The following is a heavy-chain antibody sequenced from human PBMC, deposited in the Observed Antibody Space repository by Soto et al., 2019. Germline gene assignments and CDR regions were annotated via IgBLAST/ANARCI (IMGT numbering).Heavy chain of an antibody. V-gene: IGHV1-69*01. J-gene: IGHJ4*02. CDR3: AGDSAIFGVVRDLSFDY. CDR1: GGTFSSYA. Sequence: QVQLVQSGAEVKKPGSSVKVSCKASGGTFSSYAISWVRQATGQGLEWMGGIIPIFGTANYAQKFQGRVTITPDESTSTADMELSSLRSEDTAVYYCAGDSAIFGVVRDLSFDYWGQGTLVTVSS. D-gene: IGHD3-3*01. CDR2: IIPIFGTA.